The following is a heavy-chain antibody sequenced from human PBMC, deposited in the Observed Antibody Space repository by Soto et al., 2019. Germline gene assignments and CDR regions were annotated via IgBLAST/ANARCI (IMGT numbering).Heavy chain of an antibody. CDR1: GYTFTSYY. CDR3: ARDAPMTTVTTLDSGRDAFDI. Sequence: ASLKVSCKASGYTFTSYYMHWVRQAPGQGLEWMGIINPSGGSTSYAQKFQGRVTMTRDTSTSTVYMELSSLRSEDTAVYYCARDAPMTTVTTLDSGRDAFDIWGQGTMVTVSS. J-gene: IGHJ3*02. D-gene: IGHD4-4*01. CDR2: INPSGGST. V-gene: IGHV1-46*01.